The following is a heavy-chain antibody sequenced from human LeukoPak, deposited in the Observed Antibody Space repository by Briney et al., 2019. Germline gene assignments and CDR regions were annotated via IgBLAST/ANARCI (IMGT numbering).Heavy chain of an antibody. CDR1: GFTFSSYA. J-gene: IGHJ4*02. CDR2: ISYDGSNK. CDR3: ARDLSLNYDFWSGYYTGTAAPFDY. D-gene: IGHD3-3*01. Sequence: GGPLRLSCAASGFTFSSYAMHWVRQAPGKGLEWVAVISYDGSNKYYADSVKGRFTISRDNSKNTLYLQMNSLRAEDTAVYYCARDLSLNYDFWSGYYTGTAAPFDYWGQGTLVTVSS. V-gene: IGHV3-30-3*01.